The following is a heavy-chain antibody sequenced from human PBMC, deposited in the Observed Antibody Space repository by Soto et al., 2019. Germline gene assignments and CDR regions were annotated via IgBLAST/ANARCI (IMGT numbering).Heavy chain of an antibody. V-gene: IGHV3-21*01. CDR1: GFTFSSYS. CDR2: ISSSSSFI. J-gene: IGHJ4*02. D-gene: IGHD6-19*01. Sequence: EEQLVESGGGLVKPGGSLRLSCVASGFTFSSYSMNWVRQAPGKGLEWVSSISSSSSFIYYADSVKGRFTISRDNAKNSLYLQMNSLRAEDTALYYCARDPYNSGRENTNWGQGTLVTVSS. CDR3: ARDPYNSGRENTN.